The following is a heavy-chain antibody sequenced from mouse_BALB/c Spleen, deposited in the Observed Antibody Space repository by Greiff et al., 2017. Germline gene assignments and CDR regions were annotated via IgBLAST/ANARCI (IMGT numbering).Heavy chain of an antibody. CDR1: GFTFSSYG. V-gene: IGHV5-6-3*01. J-gene: IGHJ2*01. CDR3: ARSQLGRDYFDY. D-gene: IGHD4-1*02. Sequence: EVQRVESGGGLVQPGGSLKLSCAASGFTFSSYGMSWVRQTPDKRLELVATINSNGGSTYYPDSVKGRFTISRDNAKNTLYLQMSSLKSEDTAMYYCARSQLGRDYFDYWGQGTTLTVSS. CDR2: INSNGGST.